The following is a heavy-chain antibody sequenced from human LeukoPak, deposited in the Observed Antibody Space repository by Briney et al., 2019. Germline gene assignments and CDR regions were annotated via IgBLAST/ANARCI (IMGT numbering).Heavy chain of an antibody. J-gene: IGHJ6*03. CDR1: GFTFSSYA. Sequence: GGSLRLSCAASGFTFSSYAMSWVRQAPGKGLEWVSAISGSGGSTYYADSVKGRFTISRDNSKNTLYLQMNSLRAEDTAVYYCAKDSAPDCSSTSCYPRYYYYYYMDVWGKGTTVTVSS. D-gene: IGHD2-2*01. CDR2: ISGSGGST. V-gene: IGHV3-23*01. CDR3: AKDSAPDCSSTSCYPRYYYYYYMDV.